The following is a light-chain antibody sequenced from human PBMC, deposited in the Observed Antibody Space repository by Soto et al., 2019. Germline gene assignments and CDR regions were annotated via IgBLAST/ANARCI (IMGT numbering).Light chain of an antibody. CDR1: GGDIGFYNY. CDR3: GSYAHGSIYV. Sequence: QSVLTQPAYVYGPPGQSITISCTGTGGDIGFYNYVSWYQQHPGKAPKLLIYEVANRPSGVSARSSGSKSGRPARLTLSGLQAEDEADNICGSYAHGSIYVFGTGTKVTVL. J-gene: IGLJ1*01. V-gene: IGLV2-14*01. CDR2: EVA.